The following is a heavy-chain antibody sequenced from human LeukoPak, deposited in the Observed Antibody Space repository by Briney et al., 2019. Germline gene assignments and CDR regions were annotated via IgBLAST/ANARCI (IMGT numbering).Heavy chain of an antibody. D-gene: IGHD5-18*01. Sequence: ASVKVSCKASGYTFTGYYMHWVRQAPGQGLEWMGWINPNSGGTNYAQKFQGRVTMTRDTSISTAYMELSRLRSDDTAVYYCARIVDTAMVQIGCWGQGTLVTVSS. CDR1: GYTFTGYY. CDR3: ARIVDTAMVQIGC. CDR2: INPNSGGT. V-gene: IGHV1-2*02. J-gene: IGHJ4*02.